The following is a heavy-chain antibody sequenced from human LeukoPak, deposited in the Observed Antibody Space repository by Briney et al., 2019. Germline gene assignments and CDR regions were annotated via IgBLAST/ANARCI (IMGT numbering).Heavy chain of an antibody. CDR3: ARDPKSGSYYIYYGMDV. CDR2: ISGSGGST. J-gene: IGHJ6*02. V-gene: IGHV3-23*01. Sequence: TGGSLRLSCAASGFTFSSYAMSWVRQAPGKGLEWVSAISGSGGSTYYADSVKGRFTISRDNAKNSLYLQMNSLRAEDTAVYYCARDPKSGSYYIYYGMDVWGQGTTVTVSS. D-gene: IGHD1-26*01. CDR1: GFTFSSYA.